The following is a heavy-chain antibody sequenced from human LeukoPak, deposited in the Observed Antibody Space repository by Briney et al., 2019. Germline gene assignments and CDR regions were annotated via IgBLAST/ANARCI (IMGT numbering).Heavy chain of an antibody. CDR2: ITSSGSHI. V-gene: IGHV3-21*01. CDR3: AGDPGHYYYYYMDV. CDR1: GFTFSTYS. Sequence: GGALRLSCAASGFTFSTYSMNWVRQAPGKGLEWVSSITSSGSHIYYADSVKGRFTTSRDTSKNSIYLQMNSLRAEDTAVYYCAGDPGHYYYYYMDVWGKGTTVTVSS. J-gene: IGHJ6*03.